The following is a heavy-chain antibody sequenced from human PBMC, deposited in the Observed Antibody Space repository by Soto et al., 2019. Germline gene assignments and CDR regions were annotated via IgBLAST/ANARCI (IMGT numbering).Heavy chain of an antibody. D-gene: IGHD3-10*01. CDR1: GFSLSTSGVG. J-gene: IGHJ5*02. Sequence: SGPTLVNPTQTLTLTYTFSGFSLSTSGVGGGWIRQPPGKALEWLALIYWDDDKRYSPSLKSRLTITKDTSKNQVVLTMTNMDPVDTATYYSAPSVTMVRVGPSNWFDPWGQGTLVTVSS. CDR3: APSVTMVRVGPSNWFDP. CDR2: IYWDDDK. V-gene: IGHV2-5*02.